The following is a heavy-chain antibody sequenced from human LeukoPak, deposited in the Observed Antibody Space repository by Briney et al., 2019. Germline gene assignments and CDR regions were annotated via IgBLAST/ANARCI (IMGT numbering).Heavy chain of an antibody. CDR1: GFTFSSYG. Sequence: GRSLRLSCAASGFTFSSYGMHWVRQAPGKGLEWVAVISYDGSNKYYADSVKGRFTISRDNSKNTLYLQMNSLRAEDTAVYYCARDLSSGWRPNYYYYYGMDVWGQGTTVTVSS. CDR2: ISYDGSNK. V-gene: IGHV3-30*19. D-gene: IGHD6-19*01. CDR3: ARDLSSGWRPNYYYYYGMDV. J-gene: IGHJ6*02.